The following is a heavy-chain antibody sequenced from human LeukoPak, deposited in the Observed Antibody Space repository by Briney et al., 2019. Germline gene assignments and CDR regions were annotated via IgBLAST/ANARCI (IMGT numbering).Heavy chain of an antibody. CDR1: GGSISPYY. D-gene: IGHD6-6*01. CDR3: ARGRHLIAARLHYYGMDV. CDR2: INHSGST. Sequence: SETLSLTCTVSGGSISPYYWSWIRQPPGKGLEWIGEINHSGSTNYNPSLKSRVTISVDTPKNQFSLKLSSVTAADTAVYYCARGRHLIAARLHYYGMDVWGQGTTVTVSS. V-gene: IGHV4-34*01. J-gene: IGHJ6*02.